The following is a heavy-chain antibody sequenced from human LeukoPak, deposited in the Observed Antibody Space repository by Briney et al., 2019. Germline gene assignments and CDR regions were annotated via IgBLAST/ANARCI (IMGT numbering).Heavy chain of an antibody. CDR3: ASILGYCSGGDCLDY. CDR1: GYTFTGYY. CDR2: INPNSGGT. V-gene: IGHV1-2*02. Sequence: GASVKVSCKASGYTFTGYYMHWVRQAPGQGLEWMGWINPNSGGTNYAQKFQGRVTMTRDTSISTAYMELSRLRSDDTVVYYCASILGYCSGGDCLDYWGQGTLVTVSS. D-gene: IGHD2-15*01. J-gene: IGHJ4*02.